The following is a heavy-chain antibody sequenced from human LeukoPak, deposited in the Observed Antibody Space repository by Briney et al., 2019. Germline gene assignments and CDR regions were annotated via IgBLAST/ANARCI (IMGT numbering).Heavy chain of an antibody. V-gene: IGHV3-7*01. J-gene: IGHJ4*02. CDR2: IKQDGSEK. CDR3: ASEDYVWGSYRADY. D-gene: IGHD3-16*02. CDR1: GFTFSSYW. Sequence: GSPRLSCAASGFTFSSYWMSWVRQAPGKGLEWVANIKQDGSEKYYVDSVKGRFTISRDNAKNSLYLQMNSLRAEDTAVYYCASEDYVWGSYRADYWGQGTLVTVSS.